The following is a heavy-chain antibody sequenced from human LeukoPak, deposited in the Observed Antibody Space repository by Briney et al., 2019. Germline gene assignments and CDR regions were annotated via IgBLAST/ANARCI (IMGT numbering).Heavy chain of an antibody. CDR1: GGSFSGYY. V-gene: IGHV4-34*01. J-gene: IGHJ6*03. CDR3: ARGLVGNYYYYYMDV. D-gene: IGHD7-27*01. CDR2: INHSGST. Sequence: PSETLSLTCAVYGGSFSGYYWSWIRQPPGKELEWIGEINHSGSTNYNPSLKSRVTISVDTSKNQFSLKLSSVTAADTAVYYCARGLVGNYYYYYMDVWGKGTTVTVSS.